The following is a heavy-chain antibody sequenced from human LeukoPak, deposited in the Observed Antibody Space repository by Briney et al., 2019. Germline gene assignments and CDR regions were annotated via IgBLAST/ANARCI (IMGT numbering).Heavy chain of an antibody. J-gene: IGHJ5*02. CDR2: IHPNSGGT. CDR3: TRETSNWFDP. V-gene: IGHV1-2*06. Sequence: ASVKVSCKASGYTFTGDYMHWVRQAPGQGLEWMGRIHPNSGGTKYAQKFQGGVTMTRDTSIATAYMELSRLRSDDTAVYYCTRETSNWFDPWGQGTLVTVSS. CDR1: GYTFTGDY.